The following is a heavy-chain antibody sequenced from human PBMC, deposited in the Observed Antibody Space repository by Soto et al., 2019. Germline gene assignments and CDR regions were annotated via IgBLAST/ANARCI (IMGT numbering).Heavy chain of an antibody. CDR1: GFTFSNYA. V-gene: IGHV3-64D*06. D-gene: IGHD2-15*01. CDR2: ITSDGDST. Sequence: PGWSLRLSCSVSGFTFSNYAMHLVRQAPGKGLEYVSGITSDGDSTWHADSVKDRFTISRDNSKNTLFLQMSSLRVEDTAIYFCVKGNQLLRYYFEFWGAGTLVTVSS. J-gene: IGHJ4*01. CDR3: VKGNQLLRYYFEF.